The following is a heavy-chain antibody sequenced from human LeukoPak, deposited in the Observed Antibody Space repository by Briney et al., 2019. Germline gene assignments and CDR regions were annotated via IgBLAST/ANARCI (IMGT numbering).Heavy chain of an antibody. V-gene: IGHV3-30*18. CDR1: EFTFTNYA. J-gene: IGHJ6*02. CDR3: AKEQRFLEWFLGMDV. D-gene: IGHD3-3*01. CDR2: ISYSGRDK. Sequence: PGGSLRLSCAASEFTFTNYAMHWVRQAPGKGLKWLAVISYSGRDKYYSDSVKGRFTISRDNSKSTLYLQMNSLRVDDTAMYYCAKEQRFLEWFLGMDVWGQGTTVTVCS.